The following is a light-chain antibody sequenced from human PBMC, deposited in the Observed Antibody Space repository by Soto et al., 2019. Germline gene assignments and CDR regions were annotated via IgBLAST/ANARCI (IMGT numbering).Light chain of an antibody. J-gene: IGKJ2*01. V-gene: IGKV1-5*01. CDR3: QQYNSYSYT. CDR1: QSISSW. Sequence: DIPMTQSPSTLSASVGDRVTITCRASQSISSWLAWYQQKPGKAPKLLIYDASRLESGVPSRFSGSGSGTEFTLTISSLQPDVFATYYCQQYNSYSYTFGQGTKLEIK. CDR2: DAS.